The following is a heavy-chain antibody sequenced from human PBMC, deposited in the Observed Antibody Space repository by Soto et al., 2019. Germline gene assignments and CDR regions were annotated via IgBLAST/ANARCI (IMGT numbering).Heavy chain of an antibody. Sequence: SETLSLTCTVSGGSISSYYWSWIRQPAGKGLEWIGRIYTSGGTNYNPSLKSRVTMSVDTSKNQFSLKLSSVTAADTAVYYCARACSSNSCYDVFDYWGQGTLVTVSS. CDR1: GGSISSYY. V-gene: IGHV4-4*07. J-gene: IGHJ4*02. CDR3: ARACSSNSCYDVFDY. D-gene: IGHD2-2*01. CDR2: IYTSGGT.